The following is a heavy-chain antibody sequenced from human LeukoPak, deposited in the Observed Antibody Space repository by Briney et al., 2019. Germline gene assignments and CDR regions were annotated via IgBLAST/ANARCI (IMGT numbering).Heavy chain of an antibody. J-gene: IGHJ4*02. D-gene: IGHD6-19*01. CDR3: AKGRRGGWSLDY. V-gene: IGHV3-53*01. CDR1: GFTVSSNY. CDR2: IYSGGGT. Sequence: GGSLRLSCAASGFTVSSNYMTWVRQAPGRGLEWVSVIYSGGGTYYADSVKGRFTISRDNFKNTLYLQMNSLRAEDTAVYYCAKGRRGGWSLDYWGQGTLVTVSS.